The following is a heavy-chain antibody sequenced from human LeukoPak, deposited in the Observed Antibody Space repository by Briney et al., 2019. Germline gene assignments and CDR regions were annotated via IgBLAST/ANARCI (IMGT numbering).Heavy chain of an antibody. CDR3: ARVAFGGVIANGNDY. Sequence: ASVKVSCKASGYTFTSCGISWVRQAPGQGLEWMGWISAYNGNTNYAQKLQGRVTMTTDTSTSTAYMELRSLRSDDTAVYYCARVAFGGVIANGNDYWGQGTLVTVSS. CDR2: ISAYNGNT. D-gene: IGHD3-16*02. CDR1: GYTFTSCG. V-gene: IGHV1-18*01. J-gene: IGHJ4*02.